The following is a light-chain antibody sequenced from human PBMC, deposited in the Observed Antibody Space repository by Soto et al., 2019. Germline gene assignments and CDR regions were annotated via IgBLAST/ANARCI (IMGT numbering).Light chain of an antibody. Sequence: QSALTQPASVSGSPGQSITISCTGTSSDVGSYTYVSWYQQHPGKAPKLMIYDVSNRPSGVSNRFSGSKSGNTASLTISGLQIEDEADYYCSSYTSSSTDVFGTGTKLTVL. CDR1: SSDVGSYTY. J-gene: IGLJ1*01. CDR2: DVS. V-gene: IGLV2-14*01. CDR3: SSYTSSSTDV.